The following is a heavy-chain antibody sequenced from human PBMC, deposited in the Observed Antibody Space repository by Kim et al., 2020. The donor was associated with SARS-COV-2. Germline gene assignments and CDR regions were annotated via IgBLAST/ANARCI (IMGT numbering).Heavy chain of an antibody. D-gene: IGHD5-12*01. CDR1: GGTFSSYA. J-gene: IGHJ3*02. V-gene: IGHV1-69*13. Sequence: SVKVSCKASGGTFSSYAISWVRQAPGQGLEWMGGIIPIFGTANYAQKFQGRVTITADESTSTAYMELSSLRSEDTAVYYCARAHAVDIVATISEGGNAFDIWGQGTMVTVSS. CDR2: IIPIFGTA. CDR3: ARAHAVDIVATISEGGNAFDI.